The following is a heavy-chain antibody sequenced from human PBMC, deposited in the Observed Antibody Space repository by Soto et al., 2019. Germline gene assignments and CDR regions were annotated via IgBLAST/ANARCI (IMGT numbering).Heavy chain of an antibody. D-gene: IGHD6-13*01. CDR3: AKDRQAPGEQKLED. J-gene: IGHJ4*02. CDR1: GGSISSGGYY. V-gene: IGHV4-31*03. CDR2: IDYSGST. Sequence: QVQLQESGPGLVKPSQTLSLTCSVSGGSISSGGYYWSWIRQRPGMGLEWIGYIDYSGSTYYNPSLKSRVIISVDTSKNQFSLKLNSVTAAYTAVYFCAKDRQAPGEQKLEDWGQGTLVTVSS.